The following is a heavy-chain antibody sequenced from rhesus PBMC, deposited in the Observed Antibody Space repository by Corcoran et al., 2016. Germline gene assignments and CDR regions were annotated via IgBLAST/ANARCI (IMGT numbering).Heavy chain of an antibody. CDR3: ARDLLIDQVWYFDL. V-gene: IGHV4-80*01. J-gene: IGHJ2*01. CDR1: GASIRSNW. CDR2: INGDSGNT. Sequence: QVQLQESGPAVVKPSETLSLTCTVSGASIRSNWWNWLRQPPGKGPEWIAEINGDSGNTNFNPSLKSRVTVSKDASKNQFSLKLSSVTAADTAVYYCARDLLIDQVWYFDLWGPGTPITVSS. D-gene: IGHD2-15*01.